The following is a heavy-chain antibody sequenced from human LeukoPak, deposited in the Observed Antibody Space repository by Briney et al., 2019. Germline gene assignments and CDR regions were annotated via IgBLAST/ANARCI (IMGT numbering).Heavy chain of an antibody. J-gene: IGHJ4*02. Sequence: GGSLRLSCAASGFTFTNYWMSWVRQAPGKGLELVANIKQDRSEKYYVDSVKGRFTISRGNAKNSLYLQMNSLRAEDTAVYYCARLREIPVFGVVTKSTSYFDYWGQGTLVTVSS. V-gene: IGHV3-7*01. CDR2: IKQDRSEK. D-gene: IGHD3-3*01. CDR3: ARLREIPVFGVVTKSTSYFDY. CDR1: GFTFTNYW.